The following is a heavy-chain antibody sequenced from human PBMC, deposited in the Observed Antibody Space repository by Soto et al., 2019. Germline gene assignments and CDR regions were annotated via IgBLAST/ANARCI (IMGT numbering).Heavy chain of an antibody. CDR3: ARHCSGGSCYSPDAFDI. J-gene: IGHJ3*02. CDR2: ISAYNGNT. CDR1: GYTFTSYG. Sequence: ASVKVSCKASGYTFTSYGISWVRQAPGQGLEWMGWISAYNGNTNYAQKLQGRVTMTTDTSTSTAYMELRSLRSDDTAVYYCARHCSGGSCYSPDAFDIWGQGTMVTVSS. D-gene: IGHD2-15*01. V-gene: IGHV1-18*01.